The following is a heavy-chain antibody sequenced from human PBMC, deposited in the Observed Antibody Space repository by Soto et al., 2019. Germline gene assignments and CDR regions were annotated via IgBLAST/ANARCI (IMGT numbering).Heavy chain of an antibody. CDR3: ARVIPGVEAWFAP. V-gene: IGHV1-18*01. CDR1: GYTFTNFG. D-gene: IGHD2-2*01. CDR2: ISAYTDTP. J-gene: IGHJ5*02. Sequence: GPSVKVSCQASGYTFTNFGVTWVRRAPGQGLAWMGWISAYTDTPNYAQKFEGRATMTIDTSTRTAYMDLMSLTSDDTAVYYCARVIPGVEAWFAPGGQGTLVTVSS.